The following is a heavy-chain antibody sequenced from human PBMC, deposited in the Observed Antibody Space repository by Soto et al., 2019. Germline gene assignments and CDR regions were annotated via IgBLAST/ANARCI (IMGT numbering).Heavy chain of an antibody. D-gene: IGHD3-22*01. CDR1: GFTFSSYA. J-gene: IGHJ4*02. CDR2: ISGSGGST. Sequence: GGSLRLSCAASGFTFSSYAMSWVRQAPGKGLEWVSAISGSGGSTYYADSVKGRFTISRDNSKNTLYLQMNSLRAEDTAVYYCAKDLPDAMIVVVKAVDYWGQGTLVTVSS. V-gene: IGHV3-23*01. CDR3: AKDLPDAMIVVVKAVDY.